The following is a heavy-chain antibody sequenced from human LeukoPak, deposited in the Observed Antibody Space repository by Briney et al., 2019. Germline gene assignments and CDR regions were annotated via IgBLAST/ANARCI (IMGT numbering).Heavy chain of an antibody. CDR3: ARHGGSVAGYFFDS. Sequence: GESLKISCKGSGYSFTNYWIAWVRQMPGKGLEWMGIIYPDDSDTRYSPSFQGQVSISADKSINTAYLQSSSLKASDTAMYYCARHGGSVAGYFFDSWGQGTLVTVSS. D-gene: IGHD6-19*01. V-gene: IGHV5-51*01. CDR2: IYPDDSDT. CDR1: GYSFTNYW. J-gene: IGHJ4*02.